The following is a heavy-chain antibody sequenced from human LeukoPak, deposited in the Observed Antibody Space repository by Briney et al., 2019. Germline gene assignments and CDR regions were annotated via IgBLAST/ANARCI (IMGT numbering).Heavy chain of an antibody. CDR3: ARDPMTTMTSFDY. CDR1: GGSISSSNW. Sequence: SETLSLTCTVSGGSISSSNWWSWVRQPPGKGLEWIGEIYHSGSTNYNPSLKSRVTISVDKSKNQFSLKLSSVTAADTAVYYCARDPMTTMTSFDYWGQGTLVTVSS. D-gene: IGHD4-17*01. J-gene: IGHJ4*02. CDR2: IYHSGST. V-gene: IGHV4-4*02.